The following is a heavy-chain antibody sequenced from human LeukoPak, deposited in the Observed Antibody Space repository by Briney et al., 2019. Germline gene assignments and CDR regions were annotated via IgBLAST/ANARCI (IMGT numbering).Heavy chain of an antibody. Sequence: SGGSLRLSCAASGFTFSSYWMRWVRQAAGRGLEWVAKIKQDGSEKYHVDSVKGRFTISRDNAKNSLYMQMNSLRTEDTAVYYCASIRRRTYYYGSSGYIDWGQGTMVTVSS. J-gene: IGHJ3*01. V-gene: IGHV3-7*01. CDR3: ASIRRRTYYYGSSGYID. CDR1: GFTFSSYW. D-gene: IGHD3-22*01. CDR2: IKQDGSEK.